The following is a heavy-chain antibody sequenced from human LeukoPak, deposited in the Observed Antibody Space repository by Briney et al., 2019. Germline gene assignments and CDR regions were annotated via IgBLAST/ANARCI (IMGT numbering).Heavy chain of an antibody. D-gene: IGHD2-2*01. CDR1: GFTVSSNY. CDR2: IYSGGST. V-gene: IGHV3-53*01. J-gene: IGHJ6*04. CDR3: ARDLSSNPLMDV. Sequence: GGSLGLSCAASGFTVSSNYMSWVRQAPGKGLEWVSVIYSGGSTYYADSVKGRFTISRDNSKNTLYLQMNSLRAEDTAVYYCARDLSSNPLMDVWGKGTTVTVSS.